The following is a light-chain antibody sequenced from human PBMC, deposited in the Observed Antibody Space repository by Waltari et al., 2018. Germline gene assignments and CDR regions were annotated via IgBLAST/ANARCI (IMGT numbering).Light chain of an antibody. J-gene: IGKJ2*01. CDR3: QQRGNWPSGYT. V-gene: IGKV3-11*01. CDR2: DAS. CDR1: QSVSSY. Sequence: EIVLTQSPATLSLSPGERATLSCRASQSVSSYLVWYQQKPGQAPSPLIYDASKWATGIPARFSGSGSGTDFTLTISSLEPEDFAVYYCQQRGNWPSGYTFGQGTKLEIK.